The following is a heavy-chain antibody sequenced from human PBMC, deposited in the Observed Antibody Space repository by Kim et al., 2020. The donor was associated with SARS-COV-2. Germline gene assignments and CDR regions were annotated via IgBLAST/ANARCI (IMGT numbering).Heavy chain of an antibody. Sequence: SETLSLTCAVYGGSFSGYYWSWIRQPPGKGLEWIGEINHSGSTNYNPSLKSRVTISVDTSKNQFSLKLSSVTAADTAVYYCARGARLGYYYYGLDVWGQG. CDR2: INHSGST. CDR1: GGSFSGYY. J-gene: IGHJ6*02. V-gene: IGHV4-34*01. D-gene: IGHD6-19*01. CDR3: ARGARLGYYYYGLDV.